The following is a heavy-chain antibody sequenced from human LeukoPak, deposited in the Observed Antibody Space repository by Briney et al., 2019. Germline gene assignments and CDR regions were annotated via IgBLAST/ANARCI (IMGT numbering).Heavy chain of an antibody. D-gene: IGHD2-15*01. V-gene: IGHV4-39*01. CDR2: TYYSGST. J-gene: IGHJ4*02. CDR1: GGSISSSSYY. CDR3: AKQSVGFDY. Sequence: SETLSLTCTVSGGSISSSSYYWGWVRQPPGKGLEWIGSTYYSGSTYYNPSLKSRVTISVDTSKNQFSLKLSSVTAADTAVYYCAKQSVGFDYWGQGTLVTVSS.